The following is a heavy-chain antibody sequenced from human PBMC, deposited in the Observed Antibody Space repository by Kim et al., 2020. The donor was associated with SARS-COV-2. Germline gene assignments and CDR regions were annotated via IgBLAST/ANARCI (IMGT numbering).Heavy chain of an antibody. Sequence: SETLSLTCTVSGGSISSSSYYWGWIRQPPGKGLEWIGSIYYSGSTYYNPSLKSRVTISVDTSKNQFSLKLSSVTAADTAVYYCARDRGDIVVVPAATYNWFDPWGQGTLVTVSS. CDR1: GGSISSSSYY. J-gene: IGHJ5*02. D-gene: IGHD2-2*01. CDR3: ARDRGDIVVVPAATYNWFDP. CDR2: IYYSGST. V-gene: IGHV4-39*07.